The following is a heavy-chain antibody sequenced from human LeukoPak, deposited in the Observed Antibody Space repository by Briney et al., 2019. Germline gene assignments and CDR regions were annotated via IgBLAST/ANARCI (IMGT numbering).Heavy chain of an antibody. CDR2: IYPGNSDT. V-gene: IGHV5-51*01. CDR1: GYSFTSYW. CDR3: ARQQRVYCSSNNCPDFFDF. Sequence: GESLKISCKGSGYSFTSYWIGWVRQMPGKGLEWMGIIYPGNSDTRYSPSFQGQVTISADKSISTAYLQWSSLKASDSAMYYCARQQRVYCSSNNCPDFFDFWGQGSLVTVSS. J-gene: IGHJ4*02. D-gene: IGHD2-2*01.